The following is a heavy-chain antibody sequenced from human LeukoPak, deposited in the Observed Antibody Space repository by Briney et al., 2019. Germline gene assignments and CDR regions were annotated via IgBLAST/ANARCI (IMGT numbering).Heavy chain of an antibody. CDR2: IYSGGST. V-gene: IGHV3-53*01. D-gene: IGHD6-13*01. CDR1: GFTVSSNY. J-gene: IGHJ4*02. CDR3: ARSGSDSSSLTFDY. Sequence: GGSLRLSCAASGFTVSSNYMSWVRQAPGKGLEWVSVIYSGGSTYYADSVKGRFTISRDNSKNTLYLQMNSLRAEDTAVYYCARSGSDSSSLTFDYWGQGTLVTVSS.